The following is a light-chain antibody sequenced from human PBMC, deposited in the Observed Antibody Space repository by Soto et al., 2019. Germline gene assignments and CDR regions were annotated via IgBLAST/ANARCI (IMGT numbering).Light chain of an antibody. CDR3: QQRSHWPT. CDR2: DAS. V-gene: IGKV3-11*01. CDR1: QSVSSY. J-gene: IGKJ5*01. Sequence: EIVLTQSPATLSLSPGERATLSCRASQSVSSYLAWYQQKPGQAPRLLLYDASNRATGIPARFSGSGSGTDFTLTISSLGPEDFAVYYCQQRSHWPTFGQGTRLEIK.